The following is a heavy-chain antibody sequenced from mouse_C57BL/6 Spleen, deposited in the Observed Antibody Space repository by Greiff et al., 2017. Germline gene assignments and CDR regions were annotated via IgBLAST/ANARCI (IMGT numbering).Heavy chain of an antibody. D-gene: IGHD2-3*01. CDR3: ARSGDGYFFDY. J-gene: IGHJ2*01. V-gene: IGHV1-4*01. Sequence: VQLQESGAELARPGASVKMSCKASGYTFTSYTMHWVKQRPGQGLEWIGYINPSSGYTKYNQKFKDKATLTADKSSSTAYMQLSSLTSEDSAVYYCARSGDGYFFDYWGQGTTLTVSS. CDR2: INPSSGYT. CDR1: GYTFTSYT.